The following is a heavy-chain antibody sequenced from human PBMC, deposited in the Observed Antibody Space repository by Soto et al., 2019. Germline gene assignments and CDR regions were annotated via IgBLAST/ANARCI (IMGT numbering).Heavy chain of an antibody. V-gene: IGHV3-30-3*01. J-gene: IGHJ4*02. CDR1: GFTFSSYA. CDR2: ISYDGSNK. Sequence: PGGSLRLSCAASGFTFSSYAMHWVRQAPGKGLEWVAVISYDGSNKYYADSVKGRFTISRDNSKNTLYLQMNSLRAEDTAVYYCARESPAEMATITEFFDYWGQGTLVTVSS. D-gene: IGHD5-12*01. CDR3: ARESPAEMATITEFFDY.